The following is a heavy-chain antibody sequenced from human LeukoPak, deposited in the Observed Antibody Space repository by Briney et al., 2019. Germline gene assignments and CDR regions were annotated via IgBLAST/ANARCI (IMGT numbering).Heavy chain of an antibody. CDR1: GGTFSSYA. Sequence: SVKVSCKASGGTFSSYAISWVRQAPGQGLEWMGRIIPIFGIANYAQKFQGRVTITADKSTSTAYMELSSMRSEDTAVYYCALNRVAHDAFDIWGQGTMVTVSS. J-gene: IGHJ3*02. CDR3: ALNRVAHDAFDI. V-gene: IGHV1-69*04. D-gene: IGHD1-14*01. CDR2: IIPIFGIA.